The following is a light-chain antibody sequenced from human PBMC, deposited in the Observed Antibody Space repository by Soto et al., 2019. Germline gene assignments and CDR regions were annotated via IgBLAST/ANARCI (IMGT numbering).Light chain of an antibody. V-gene: IGLV2-14*01. J-gene: IGLJ2*01. CDR3: SSYTSSSTVV. CDR1: SSDVGGYNY. Sequence: QSALTQPASVSGSPGQSITISCTGTSSDVGGYNYVSWYQQHSGKAPKLMIYEVSTRPSGVSNRFSGSKSGNTASLTISGLQAEDESDYYCSSYTSSSTVVFGGGTKVTVL. CDR2: EVS.